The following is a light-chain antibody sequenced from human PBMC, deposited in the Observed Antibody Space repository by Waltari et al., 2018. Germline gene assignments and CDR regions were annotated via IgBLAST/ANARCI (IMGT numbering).Light chain of an antibody. V-gene: IGKV1-27*01. CDR2: SAS. Sequence: DIQMTQSPSSLSASVGDRVTITCRANQDINNYLAWYQQKPGKVPKLLIYSASTLQSGVPSRFSGRGSGTDFTLTISSLQPEDVATYYCQKFNRAPFSFGPGTKVDIK. J-gene: IGKJ3*01. CDR1: QDINNY. CDR3: QKFNRAPFS.